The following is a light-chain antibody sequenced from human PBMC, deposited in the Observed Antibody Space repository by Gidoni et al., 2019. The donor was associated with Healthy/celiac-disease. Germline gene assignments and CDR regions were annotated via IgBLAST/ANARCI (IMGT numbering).Light chain of an antibody. CDR2: GAS. Sequence: EIVSTQSPGTLSLSPGERATLSCRASQSVSSSYLAWYQQKHGQAPRLLIYGASSRATGIPDRFSGRGSGTDFTLTISRLEPEDFAVYYCQQYGSSPLFTFGPGTKVDIK. CDR1: QSVSSSY. CDR3: QQYGSSPLFT. V-gene: IGKV3-20*01. J-gene: IGKJ3*01.